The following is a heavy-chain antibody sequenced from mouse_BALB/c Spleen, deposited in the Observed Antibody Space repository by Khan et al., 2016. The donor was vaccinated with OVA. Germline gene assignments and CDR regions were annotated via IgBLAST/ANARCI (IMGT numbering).Heavy chain of an antibody. D-gene: IGHD2-14*01. J-gene: IGHJ2*01. CDR1: GYTFTSYV. V-gene: IGHV1S136*01. CDR3: ARNYGYDGYFDY. Sequence: EVQLQESGPELVKPGASVKMSCKASGYTFTSYVMHWVRQKPGQGLEWIGYIYPYNDDTKYNEKIKGKATLTSDKSSSTAYMELTSLTSEDPAVYYCARNYGYDGYFDYWGQGTTLTVSS. CDR2: IYPYNDDT.